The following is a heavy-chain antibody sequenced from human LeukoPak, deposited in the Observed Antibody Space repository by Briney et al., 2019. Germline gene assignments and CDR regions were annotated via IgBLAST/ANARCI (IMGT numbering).Heavy chain of an antibody. CDR2: IFTSGST. J-gene: IGHJ4*02. CDR1: GGSMTSYY. Sequence: SETLSLTCTVSGGSMTSYYWSWMRQPAGKGLEWIGRIFTSGSTNYNPSLKSRVTMSVDMSKNLFSLNLTSVTAADTAVYYCARDGIFDYWGQGTLVTVSS. CDR3: ARDGIFDY. V-gene: IGHV4-4*07.